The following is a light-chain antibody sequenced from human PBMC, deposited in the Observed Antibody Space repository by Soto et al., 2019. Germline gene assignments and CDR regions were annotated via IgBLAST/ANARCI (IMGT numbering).Light chain of an antibody. CDR1: QSVSSY. CDR3: QQPSNWPYT. J-gene: IGKJ2*01. Sequence: EIVLTQSPATVSLSPGERATLSCRASQSVSSYLAWYQQKPGQAPSLLIYDASNRATGIPARFSGSGSGTDFTLTISSLEPADFEVYYCQQPSNWPYTFGQGTKLEIK. CDR2: DAS. V-gene: IGKV3-11*01.